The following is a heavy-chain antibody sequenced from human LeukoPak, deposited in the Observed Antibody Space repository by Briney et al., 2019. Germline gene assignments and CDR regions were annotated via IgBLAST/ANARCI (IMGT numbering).Heavy chain of an antibody. CDR2: INSDESST. D-gene: IGHD3-10*01. V-gene: IGHV3-74*01. Sequence: GGSLRLSCAASGFTFSNYWMHWVRQAPGKGLVWVSRINSDESSTTYADSVKGRFTISRDNAKNTLYLQMNSLRAEDTAVYYCAREAFRFGEYYFDYWGQGTLVTVSS. CDR1: GFTFSNYW. J-gene: IGHJ4*02. CDR3: AREAFRFGEYYFDY.